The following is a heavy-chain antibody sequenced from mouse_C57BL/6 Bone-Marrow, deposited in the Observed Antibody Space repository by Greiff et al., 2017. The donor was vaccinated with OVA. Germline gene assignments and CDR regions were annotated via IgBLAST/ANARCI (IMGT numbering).Heavy chain of an antibody. CDR1: GYTFTSYT. J-gene: IGHJ2*01. CDR2: INPSSGYT. Sequence: VKLMESGAELARPGASVKMSCKASGYTFTSYTMHWVKQRPGQGLEWIGYINPSSGYTKYNQKFKDKATLTADKSSSTAYMQLSSLTSEDSAVYYCAREGITTVVDYYFDYWGQGTTLTVSS. D-gene: IGHD1-1*01. V-gene: IGHV1-4*01. CDR3: AREGITTVVDYYFDY.